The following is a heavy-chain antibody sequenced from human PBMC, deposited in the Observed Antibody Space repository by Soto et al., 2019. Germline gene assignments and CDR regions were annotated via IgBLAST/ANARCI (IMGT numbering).Heavy chain of an antibody. D-gene: IGHD5-18*01. V-gene: IGHV3-21*01. J-gene: IGHJ3*02. CDR3: ARAEGQRRALDT. CDR2: ISSNSRYI. CDR1: GFTFSTST. Sequence: GGSLRLSCAASGFTFSTSTMHWVRQAPGKGLEWVSSISSNSRYIFYADSLKGRFTVSRDNANNSVYLQMNSLRAEDTAVYYCARAEGQRRALDTWGQGTMVTVSS.